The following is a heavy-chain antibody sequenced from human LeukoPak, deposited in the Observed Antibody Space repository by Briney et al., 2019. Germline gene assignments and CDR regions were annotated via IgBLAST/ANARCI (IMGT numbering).Heavy chain of an antibody. CDR2: IYYSGST. V-gene: IGHV4-39*01. J-gene: IGHJ5*02. Sequence: SETLSLTCTVSGGSISSSSYYWGWIRQPPGKGLEWIGSIYYSGSTYYNPSLKSRVTISVDTSKNQFSLKLSSVTAADTAVYYCARVRRNWFDPWGQGTLVTVSS. CDR3: ARVRRNWFDP. CDR1: GGSISSSSYY. D-gene: IGHD3-10*01.